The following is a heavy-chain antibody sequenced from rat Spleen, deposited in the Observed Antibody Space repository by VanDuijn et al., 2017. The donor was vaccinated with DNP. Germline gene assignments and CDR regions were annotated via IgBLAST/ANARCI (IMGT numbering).Heavy chain of an antibody. V-gene: IGHV5-17*01. D-gene: IGHD1-11*01. J-gene: IGHJ2*01. CDR3: ARVGYGPYYFDY. CDR1: EFTFSDYA. Sequence: EVQLVESGGGLVKPGRSLKLSCAASEFTFSDYAMAWVRQAPKKGLEWVATISPSGGGTYYRDSVKGRFTVSRDNAKSSLYLQMDSLRSEDTATYYCARVGYGPYYFDYWGQGVMVTVSS. CDR2: ISPSGGGT.